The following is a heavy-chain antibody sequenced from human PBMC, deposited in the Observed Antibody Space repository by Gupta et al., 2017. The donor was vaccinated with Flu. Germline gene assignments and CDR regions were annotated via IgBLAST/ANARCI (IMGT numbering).Heavy chain of an antibody. J-gene: IGHJ5*02. D-gene: IGHD4-17*01. Sequence: IRQAPGKGLEWVSYISSSGSTIYYADSVKGRFTISRDNAKNSLYLQMNSLRAEDTAVYYCARFTNYGDRFDPWGQGTLVTVSS. V-gene: IGHV3-11*01. CDR3: ARFTNYGDRFDP. CDR2: ISSSGSTI.